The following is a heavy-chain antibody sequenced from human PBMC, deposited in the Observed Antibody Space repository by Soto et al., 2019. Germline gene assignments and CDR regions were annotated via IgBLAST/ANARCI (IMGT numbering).Heavy chain of an antibody. CDR2: IYPGDSDT. Sequence: GESLKISWKDSGFSFASSWIGWVRQMPGKGLEWMGVIYPGDSDTRYSPSFQGQVTISADKSISTAYLQWSSLKASDTAMYYCARGDYRVLEYWGQGTLVTVPQ. V-gene: IGHV5-51*01. J-gene: IGHJ4*02. CDR1: GFSFASSW. CDR3: ARGDYRVLEY. D-gene: IGHD4-4*01.